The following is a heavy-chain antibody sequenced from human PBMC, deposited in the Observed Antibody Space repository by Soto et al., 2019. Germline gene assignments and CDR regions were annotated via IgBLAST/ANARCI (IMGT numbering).Heavy chain of an antibody. D-gene: IGHD3-3*01. CDR2: IKSKTDGGTT. J-gene: IGHJ4*02. CDR1: GFTFSNAW. Sequence: GGSLRLSCAASGFTFSNAWMSWVRQAPGKGLEWVGRIKSKTDGGTTDYAAPVKGRFTISRDDSKNTLYLQMNSLKTGGTSLYYCTTGPITNFGPPGFWGQGTLVTVSS. V-gene: IGHV3-15*01. CDR3: TTGPITNFGPPGF.